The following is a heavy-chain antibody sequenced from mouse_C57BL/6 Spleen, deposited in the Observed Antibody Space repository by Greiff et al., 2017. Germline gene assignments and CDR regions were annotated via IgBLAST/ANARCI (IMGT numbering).Heavy chain of an antibody. J-gene: IGHJ2*01. CDR3: ARGENDYDGHDY. D-gene: IGHD2-4*01. V-gene: IGHV1-81*01. Sequence: QVQLQQSGAELARPGASVKLSCKASGYTFTSYGISWVKQRTGQGLEWIGEIYPRSGNTYYNEKFKGKATLTADKSSSTAYMELRSLTSEDAAVYFCARGENDYDGHDYWGQGTTLTVSS. CDR1: GYTFTSYG. CDR2: IYPRSGNT.